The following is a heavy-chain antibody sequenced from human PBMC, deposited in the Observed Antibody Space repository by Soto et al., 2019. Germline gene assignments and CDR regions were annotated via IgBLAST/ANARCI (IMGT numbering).Heavy chain of an antibody. D-gene: IGHD6-19*01. CDR2: MNPNSGNT. Sequence: QVQLVQSGAEVKKPGASVKVSCKASGYTFTSYDIKWVRQATGQGLEWMGWMNPNSGNTGYAQKFQVRVTMPRNTSISTADMELRRLRSEDTAVYYCARERTVAGNDYWGQGTLVTVSS. V-gene: IGHV1-8*01. CDR1: GYTFTSYD. J-gene: IGHJ4*02. CDR3: ARERTVAGNDY.